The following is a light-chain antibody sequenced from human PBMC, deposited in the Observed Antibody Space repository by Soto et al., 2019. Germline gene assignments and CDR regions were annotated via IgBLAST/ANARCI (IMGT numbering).Light chain of an antibody. J-gene: IGKJ2*01. Sequence: DIQMTQSPSTLSASVGDRVTITCRASQSISSWLAWYQQKPGKAPKLLIYDASSLESGVPSRFSGSGSGTEFTLTISSLHPDDFAIYYCQQYNSYSTFGQGTKLEIK. CDR3: QQYNSYST. CDR1: QSISSW. CDR2: DAS. V-gene: IGKV1-5*01.